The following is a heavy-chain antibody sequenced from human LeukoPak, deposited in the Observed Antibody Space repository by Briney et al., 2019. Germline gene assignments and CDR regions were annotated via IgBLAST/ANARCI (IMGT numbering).Heavy chain of an antibody. V-gene: IGHV3-23*01. J-gene: IGHJ4*02. Sequence: GGSLRLSCAASGFTFSAYAMNWVRQAPGKGLEWVSGISGSGGTTYYADSVKGRFTISRDNSKNMLYLQMNSLRAEDTAVYYCAKDGSMVTATLHYSDYWGQGTLVAVSS. CDR3: AKDGSMVTATLHYSDY. CDR1: GFTFSAYA. CDR2: ISGSGGTT. D-gene: IGHD2-21*02.